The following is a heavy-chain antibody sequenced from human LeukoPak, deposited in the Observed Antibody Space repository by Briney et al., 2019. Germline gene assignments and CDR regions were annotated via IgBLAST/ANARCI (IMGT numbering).Heavy chain of an antibody. J-gene: IGHJ4*02. V-gene: IGHV3-30*18. Sequence: PGGSLRLSCAASGFTFSNYGMHWVRQAPGKGLELETVISYDGSYQYYADSVKGRFTISRDNSKNALYLQMNSLRAEDTALYYCAKHFGSGDYDNFFDDWGQGTLVSVSS. D-gene: IGHD3-10*01. CDR2: ISYDGSYQ. CDR3: AKHFGSGDYDNFFDD. CDR1: GFTFSNYG.